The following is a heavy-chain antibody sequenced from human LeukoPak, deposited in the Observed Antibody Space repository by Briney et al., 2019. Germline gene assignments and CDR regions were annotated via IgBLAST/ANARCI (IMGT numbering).Heavy chain of an antibody. Sequence: ESSETLSLTCTVSGGSISSYYWSWIRQPAGKRLEWIGRMYASGSTKYNPSLKSRVTMSADTSKNQFSLKLRFVTAADTAVYYCARDETFSNWFDPWGQGTLVTVSS. CDR2: MYASGST. CDR1: GGSISSYY. J-gene: IGHJ5*02. CDR3: ARDETFSNWFDP. V-gene: IGHV4-4*07.